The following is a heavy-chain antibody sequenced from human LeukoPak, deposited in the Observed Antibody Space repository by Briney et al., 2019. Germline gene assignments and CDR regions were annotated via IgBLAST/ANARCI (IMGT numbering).Heavy chain of an antibody. V-gene: IGHV1-18*04. Sequence: ASVKVSCKGSGYNFDRYGVNWVRQAPGQGLEWVGWISTYNGNTFYTQKCEGRVSMTTDTSTNTVYMDLRSLRSDDTAVYYCARDLEHCRNIICSNSAYWGQGTLVTVSS. CDR2: ISTYNGNT. CDR1: GYNFDRYG. CDR3: ARDLEHCRNIICSNSAY. D-gene: IGHD2-2*01. J-gene: IGHJ4*02.